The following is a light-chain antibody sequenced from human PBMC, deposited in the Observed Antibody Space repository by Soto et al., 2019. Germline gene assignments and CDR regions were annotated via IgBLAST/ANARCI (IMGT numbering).Light chain of an antibody. V-gene: IGLV1-44*01. Sequence: QSVLTQPPSASGTPGQRVSISCSGSSSNIGSNTVNWYQQLPGTAPTLLIYNNNQRPSGVPDRFSGSKSGTSASLAISGLQCEDEADYYCTSWDDSLNGPVVFGGGTKLTVL. CDR1: SSNIGSNT. CDR2: NNN. CDR3: TSWDDSLNGPVV. J-gene: IGLJ2*01.